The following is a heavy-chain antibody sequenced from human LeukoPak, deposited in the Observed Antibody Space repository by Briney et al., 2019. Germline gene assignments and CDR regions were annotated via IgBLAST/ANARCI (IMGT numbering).Heavy chain of an antibody. CDR2: IYYSGST. CDR1: GGSISSYY. CDR3: ARVRAQAYSSGWFDAFDI. J-gene: IGHJ3*02. V-gene: IGHV4-59*01. Sequence: SETLSLTCTVSGGSISSYYWSWIRQPPGKGLEWIGYIYYSGSTNYNPSLKSRVTISVDTSKNQFSLKLSSVTAADTAVYYCARVRAQAYSSGWFDAFDIWGQGTMVTVSS. D-gene: IGHD6-13*01.